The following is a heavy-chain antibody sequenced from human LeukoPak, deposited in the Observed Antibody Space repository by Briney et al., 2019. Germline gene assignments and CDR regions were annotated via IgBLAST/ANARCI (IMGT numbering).Heavy chain of an antibody. J-gene: IGHJ5*02. D-gene: IGHD5-12*01. CDR1: SGSINGFY. CDR2: VAYSGAT. Sequence: SETPSLTCTVSSGSINGFYWSWIRQPPGKRLEWIGYVAYSGATNYNLSFKSRVTISLDTSKTQFSLKLRSVTAADTAFYYCARTVSGYYFNAWGPGTLVTVSS. CDR3: ARTVSGYYFNA. V-gene: IGHV4-59*01.